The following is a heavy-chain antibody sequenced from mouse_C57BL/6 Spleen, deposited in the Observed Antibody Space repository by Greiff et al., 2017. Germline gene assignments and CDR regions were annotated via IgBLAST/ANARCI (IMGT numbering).Heavy chain of an antibody. CDR2: IDPSDSYT. V-gene: IGHV1-50*01. CDR3: ARRAIYDGYYDYFDY. CDR1: GYTFTSYW. J-gene: IGHJ2*01. Sequence: QVQLQQPGAELVKPGASVKLSCKASGYTFTSYWMQWVKQRPGQGLEWIGEIDPSDSYTNYNQKFKGKATLTVDTSSSTAYMQLSSLTSEVSAVYYCARRAIYDGYYDYFDYWGQGTTLTVSS. D-gene: IGHD2-3*01.